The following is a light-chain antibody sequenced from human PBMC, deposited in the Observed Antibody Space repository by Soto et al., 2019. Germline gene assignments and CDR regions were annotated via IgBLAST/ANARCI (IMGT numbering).Light chain of an antibody. Sequence: QSALTQPASVSGSPGQSITISCTGTSSDVGSYNLVSWYQQHPGKAPKLMIYEGSKRPSGVSNRLSGYKSGNTASLTISGLQAEDEADYYCCSYAGSSTFGVVFGGGTKLTVL. V-gene: IGLV2-23*03. J-gene: IGLJ2*01. CDR2: EGS. CDR1: SSDVGSYNL. CDR3: CSYAGSSTFGVV.